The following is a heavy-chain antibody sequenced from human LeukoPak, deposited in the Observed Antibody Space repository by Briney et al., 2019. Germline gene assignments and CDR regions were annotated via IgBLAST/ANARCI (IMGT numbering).Heavy chain of an antibody. D-gene: IGHD2-21*01. CDR1: GFNFSDSR. CDR3: VRGDWYFES. CDR2: VNRDGTEK. V-gene: IGHV3-7*04. Sequence: GGSLRLSCVTSGFNFSDSRMTWVRQAPGKGPQWVANVNRDGTEKHFLDSVEGRFTISRDSAKKSLYLQMSSLRPQDTAVYFCVRGDWYFESWGQGTLVTVSS. J-gene: IGHJ4*02.